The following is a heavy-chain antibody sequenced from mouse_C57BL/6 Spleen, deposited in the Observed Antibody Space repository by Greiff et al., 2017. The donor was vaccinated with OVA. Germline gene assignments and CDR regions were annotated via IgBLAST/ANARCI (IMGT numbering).Heavy chain of an antibody. D-gene: IGHD2-5*01. CDR2: ISYSGST. V-gene: IGHV3-8*01. J-gene: IGHJ2*01. CDR1: GYSITSGY. CDR3: ARSSNYVGDYFDY. Sequence: EVQRVESGPGLAKPSQTLSLTCSVTGYSITSGYWNWIRKFPGNKLEYMGYISYSGSTYYNPSLKSRISITRDTSKNQYYLQLNSVTTEDTATYYCARSSNYVGDYFDYWGQGTTLTVSS.